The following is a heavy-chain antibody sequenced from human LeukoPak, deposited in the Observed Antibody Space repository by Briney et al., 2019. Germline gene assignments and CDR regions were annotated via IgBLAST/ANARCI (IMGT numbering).Heavy chain of an antibody. CDR3: ARDSETTGEVKFDP. Sequence: SETLSLTCTVSGGSISSYYLSWIRQPAGKGLEWIGRIYSRGTTYNPSLKDRVTMSADTSRNHVSLTLNSVTAADTAVYYCARDSETTGEVKFDPWGQGTLVTVSS. V-gene: IGHV4-4*07. D-gene: IGHD4-17*01. CDR2: IYSRGT. CDR1: GGSISSYY. J-gene: IGHJ5*02.